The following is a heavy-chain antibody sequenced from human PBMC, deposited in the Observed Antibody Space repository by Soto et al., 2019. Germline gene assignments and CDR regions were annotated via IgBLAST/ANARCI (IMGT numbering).Heavy chain of an antibody. J-gene: IGHJ3*01. V-gene: IGHV3-21*01. CDR2: ISSGSVYT. CDR1: GFTFNSYS. D-gene: IGHD1-1*01. Sequence: GGSLRLSCAASGFTFNSYSVNWVRQAPGKGLEWVASISSGSVYTDFADSVKGRFTISRDDVTNSVPLQMDSLRVEDTGICYCARYDAFKAFDLWGQGTMVTVSS. CDR3: ARYDAFKAFDL.